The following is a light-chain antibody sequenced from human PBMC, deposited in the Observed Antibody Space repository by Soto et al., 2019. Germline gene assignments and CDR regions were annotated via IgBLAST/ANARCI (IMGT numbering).Light chain of an antibody. V-gene: IGKV1-39*01. Sequence: DIQMTQSPSSRSASVGDRVTITCRASQSISSYLNWYQQKPGKAPKLLIYAASSLQSGVPSRFSGSGSGTDFTLTISSLQPEDFATYYCQQSYSTPLTCGGGTKVEIK. CDR1: QSISSY. CDR3: QQSYSTPLT. J-gene: IGKJ4*01. CDR2: AAS.